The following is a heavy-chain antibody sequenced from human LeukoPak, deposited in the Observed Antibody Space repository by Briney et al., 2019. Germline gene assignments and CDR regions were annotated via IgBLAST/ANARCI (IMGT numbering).Heavy chain of an antibody. CDR3: ARGPFYDFPILYYFDY. J-gene: IGHJ4*02. CDR2: ISSGGSTI. Sequence: GGSLRLSCAASGFTFSDYYMSWIRQAPGKGLEWVSYISSGGSTIYYAGSVKGRFTISSDNAKNSLYLQMNSLRAEDTAVYYCARGPFYDFPILYYFDYWGQGTLVTVS. V-gene: IGHV3-11*04. CDR1: GFTFSDYY. D-gene: IGHD3-3*01.